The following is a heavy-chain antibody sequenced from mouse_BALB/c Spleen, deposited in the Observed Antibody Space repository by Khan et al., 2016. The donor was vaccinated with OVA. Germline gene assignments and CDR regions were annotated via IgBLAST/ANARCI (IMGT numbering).Heavy chain of an antibody. Sequence: QVQLQQPGAELARPGASVKLSCKASGYTFTDYYINWVKQRTGQGLEWIGEISPGSGDTYYNEKFKGKATLTADKSSSTVYMQLSSLTAEASAVYFGAGGNYFSYTFAYGGQGTLVTVSA. D-gene: IGHD1-2*01. CDR1: GYTFTDYY. J-gene: IGHJ3*01. CDR3: AGGNYFSYTFAY. CDR2: ISPGSGDT. V-gene: IGHV1-77*01.